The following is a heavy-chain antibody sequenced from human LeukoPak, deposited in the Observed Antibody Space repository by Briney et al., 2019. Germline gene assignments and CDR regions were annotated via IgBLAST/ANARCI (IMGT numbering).Heavy chain of an antibody. CDR3: ARDRSQQMYYALDV. V-gene: IGHV4-4*08. CDR1: GGSIRGFY. J-gene: IGHJ4*02. CDR2: IHKSGNT. Sequence: AETLSLTCTVSGGSIRGFYWVWIRQSPGRGLEYIAHIHKSGNTNYNPSLQSRIPMPVDTSKNQFSLKLTSVTAADTAVYCCARDRSQQMYYALDVWGEGNLVTVSS. D-gene: IGHD2-8*01.